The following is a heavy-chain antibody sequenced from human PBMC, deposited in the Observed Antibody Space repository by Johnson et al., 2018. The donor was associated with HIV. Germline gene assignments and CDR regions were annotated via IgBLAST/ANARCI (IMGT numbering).Heavy chain of an antibody. CDR3: AKDISQAGNWNYGGAFDI. CDR1: GFTFDDYA. Sequence: VQLVESGGGLAQPGRSLRLSCAASGFTFDDYAINWVRQAPGKGLEWVSGISWNSGSIGYADSVKGRFTISRDNAKYSLYLQINSLRAEDTALYYCAKDISQAGNWNYGGAFDIWGQGTMVTVSS. J-gene: IGHJ3*02. V-gene: IGHV3-9*01. CDR2: ISWNSGSI. D-gene: IGHD1-7*01.